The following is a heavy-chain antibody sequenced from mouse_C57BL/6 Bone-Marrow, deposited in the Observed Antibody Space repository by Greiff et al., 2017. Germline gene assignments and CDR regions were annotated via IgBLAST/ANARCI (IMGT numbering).Heavy chain of an antibody. CDR2: INPNNGGT. V-gene: IGHV1-26*01. CDR3: ARRPYWYFDV. Sequence: EVQLQQSGPELVKPGASVKISCKASGYTFTDYYMNWVQQSHGKSLEWIGDINPNNGGTSYNQKFKGKATLTVDKSSSTAYMELRSLTSEDSAVYYCARRPYWYFDVWGTGTTVTVSS. J-gene: IGHJ1*03. CDR1: GYTFTDYY.